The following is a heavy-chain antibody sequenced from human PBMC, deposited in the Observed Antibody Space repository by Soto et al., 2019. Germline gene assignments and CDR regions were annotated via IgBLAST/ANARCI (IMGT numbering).Heavy chain of an antibody. CDR1: GYSFTSYW. V-gene: IGHV5-10-1*01. Sequence: GESLTLSCKGSGYSFTSYWISWVRQMPGKGLEWMGRIDPSDSYTNYSPCFRGHVPISAEKSISTAYLQGSSLRAAHTAMYYCGRGGPHSNPSEYTISPPLKSGGGGTLVT. D-gene: IGHD6-6*01. CDR2: IDPSDSYT. J-gene: IGHJ4*02. CDR3: GRGGPHSNPSEYTISPPLKS.